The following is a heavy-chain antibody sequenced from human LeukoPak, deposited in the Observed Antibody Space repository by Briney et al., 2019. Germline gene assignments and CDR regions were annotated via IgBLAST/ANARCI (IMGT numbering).Heavy chain of an antibody. CDR1: GYTFTSYY. Sequence: APVKVSCKASGYTFTSYYMHWVRQAPGQGLEWMGIINPSGGSTSYAQKFQGRVTMTRDTSTSTVYMELSSLRSEDTAVYYCARWTDMVRGVRRHAFDIWGQGTTVTVSS. V-gene: IGHV1-46*01. CDR3: ARWTDMVRGVRRHAFDI. CDR2: INPSGGST. J-gene: IGHJ3*02. D-gene: IGHD3-10*01.